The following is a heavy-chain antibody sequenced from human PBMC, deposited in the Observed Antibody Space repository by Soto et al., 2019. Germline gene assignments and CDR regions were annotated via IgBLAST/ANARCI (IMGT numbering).Heavy chain of an antibody. Sequence: QVQLQQWGAGLLKPSETLSLTCTVYGGSFSDYYWSWIRQPPGKGLEWIGEINHSGNTNYNPSLKSRVTMSVDTSKNQVSLRVSSVTAADTAVYYCARSGHLFDYWGQGTLVTVSS. CDR1: GGSFSDYY. CDR2: INHSGNT. D-gene: IGHD3-10*01. CDR3: ARSGHLFDY. J-gene: IGHJ4*02. V-gene: IGHV4-34*01.